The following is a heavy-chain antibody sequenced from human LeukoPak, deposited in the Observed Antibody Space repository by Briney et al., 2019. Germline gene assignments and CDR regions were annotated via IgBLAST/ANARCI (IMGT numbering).Heavy chain of an antibody. J-gene: IGHJ4*02. D-gene: IGHD3-3*01. V-gene: IGHV1-69*05. Sequence: ASVKVSCKASGGTFSIYAISWVRQAPGQGLEWMGGIIPIFGTANYAQKFQGRVTITTDESTSTAYMELSSLRSEDTAVYYCASSGVLEWLLPLDYWGQGTLVTVSS. CDR1: GGTFSIYA. CDR2: IIPIFGTA. CDR3: ASSGVLEWLLPLDY.